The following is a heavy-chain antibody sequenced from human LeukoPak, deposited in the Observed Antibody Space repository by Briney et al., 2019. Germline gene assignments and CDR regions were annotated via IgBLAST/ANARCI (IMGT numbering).Heavy chain of an antibody. Sequence: GASVKVSCKASGYTFTSYYMHWVRQAPGQGLEWMGWINTNTGNPTYAQGFTGRFVFSLDTSVSTAYLQISSLKAEDTAVYYCAIDPLGSGWYRNRDYWGQGTLVAVSS. CDR2: INTNTGNP. CDR3: AIDPLGSGWYRNRDY. V-gene: IGHV7-4-1*02. CDR1: GYTFTSYY. J-gene: IGHJ4*02. D-gene: IGHD6-19*01.